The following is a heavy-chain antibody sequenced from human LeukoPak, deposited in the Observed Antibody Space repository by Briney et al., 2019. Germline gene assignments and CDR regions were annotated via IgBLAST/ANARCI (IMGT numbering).Heavy chain of an antibody. CDR2: ISYDGSNK. V-gene: IGHV3-30*04. CDR3: AKDRDGYNSPLDD. J-gene: IGHJ4*02. D-gene: IGHD5-24*01. Sequence: PGGSLRLSCAASGFTFSSYAMHWVRQAPGKGLEWVAVISYDGSNKYYADSVKGRFTISRDNSKNTLYLQMNSLRAEDTAVYYCAKDRDGYNSPLDDWGQGTLVTVSS. CDR1: GFTFSSYA.